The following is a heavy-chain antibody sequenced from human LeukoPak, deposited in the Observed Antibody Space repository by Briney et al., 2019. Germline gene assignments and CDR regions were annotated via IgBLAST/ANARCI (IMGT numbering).Heavy chain of an antibody. Sequence: GGSLRLSCAASGFTFSIYGMSWVRQAPGKGLEWVSDISGGGGRTYYADSVKGRFTISRDNAKNTLYLQMNSLRAEDTAVYYCTKDPPVVTPGAIFDSRGQRTLVTVSS. CDR3: TKDPPVVTPGAIFDS. CDR1: GFTFSIYG. V-gene: IGHV3-23*01. CDR2: ISGGGGRT. D-gene: IGHD4-23*01. J-gene: IGHJ4*02.